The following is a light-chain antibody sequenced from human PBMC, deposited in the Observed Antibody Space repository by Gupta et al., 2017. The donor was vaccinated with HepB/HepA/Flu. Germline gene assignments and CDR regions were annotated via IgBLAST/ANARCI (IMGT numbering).Light chain of an antibody. V-gene: IGKV3-11*01. J-gene: IGKJ4*01. CDR1: ENIRHY. CDR2: DTS. CDR3: QRYVNWPLS. Sequence: VLSQSTASLSLPPGDRATLSCRASENIRHYLAWYQQKPGQAPRLLIYDTSSRDSGIPSRISGSGSETDFTLTISSLEPEDFAVYYCQRYVNWPLSFGGGTRVELK.